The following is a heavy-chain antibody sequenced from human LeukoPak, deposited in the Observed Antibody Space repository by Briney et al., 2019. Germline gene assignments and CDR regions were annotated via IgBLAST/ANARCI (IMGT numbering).Heavy chain of an antibody. Sequence: NSSETLSLTCTVSGGSISSSSYYSGWIRQPPGKGLEWIGSIYYSGSTYYNPSLKSRVTISVDTSKNQFSLKLSSVTAADTAVYHCARARKQQLYFDAFDIWGQGTMVTVSS. V-gene: IGHV4-39*01. CDR2: IYYSGST. CDR1: GGSISSSSYY. CDR3: ARARKQQLYFDAFDI. J-gene: IGHJ3*02. D-gene: IGHD6-13*01.